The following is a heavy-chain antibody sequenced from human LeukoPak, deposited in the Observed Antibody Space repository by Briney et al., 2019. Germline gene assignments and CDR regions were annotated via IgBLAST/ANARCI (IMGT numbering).Heavy chain of an antibody. D-gene: IGHD4-11*01. Sequence: GASVKVSCKASGYAFTSYGISWVRQAPGQGLEWMGWISAYNGNTNYAQKLQGRVTMTTDTSTSTAYMELRSLRSDDTAVYYCARSARYSNLIGYDYWGQGTLVTVSS. CDR1: GYAFTSYG. J-gene: IGHJ4*02. CDR2: ISAYNGNT. V-gene: IGHV1-18*01. CDR3: ARSARYSNLIGYDY.